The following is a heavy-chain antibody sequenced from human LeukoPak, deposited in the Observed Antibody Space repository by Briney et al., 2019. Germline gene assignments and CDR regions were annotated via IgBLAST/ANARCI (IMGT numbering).Heavy chain of an antibody. V-gene: IGHV4-30-4*01. Sequence: SETLSLTCTVSGGSINSGDYYWSWIRQPPGKGLEWIGYIYYSGSTYYNPSLKSRVTISVDTSKSQFSLKLSSVTAADTAVYYSARVGNMEFDYWGQGTLVTVSS. J-gene: IGHJ4*02. CDR1: GGSINSGDYY. CDR2: IYYSGST. CDR3: ARVGNMEFDY. D-gene: IGHD2/OR15-2a*01.